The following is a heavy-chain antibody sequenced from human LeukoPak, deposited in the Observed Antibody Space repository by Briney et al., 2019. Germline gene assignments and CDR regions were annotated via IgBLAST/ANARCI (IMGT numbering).Heavy chain of an antibody. D-gene: IGHD5-18*01. CDR3: AKRIQSAMATGY. J-gene: IGHJ4*02. Sequence: GGSLRLSCTVSGFTLSSYEMTWFRQAPGKGLEWVSSIGYGGADSHYADSVKGRFTISRDNSKNTLYLQMNSLRAEDTAVYYCAKRIQSAMATGYWGQGTLVTVSS. V-gene: IGHV3-23*01. CDR2: IGYGGADS. CDR1: GFTLSSYE.